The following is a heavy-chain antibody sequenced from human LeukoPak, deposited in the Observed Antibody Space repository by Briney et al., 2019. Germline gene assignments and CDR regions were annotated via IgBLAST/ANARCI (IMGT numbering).Heavy chain of an antibody. Sequence: LETLSLTCTVSGGSIRSYYWSWIRQPPGKGLEWIGYIYYSGSTNYNPSLKSRVTISVDTSKNQFSLKLSSVTAADTAVYYCARVYYSSSYDFWYFDLWGRGTLVTVSS. J-gene: IGHJ2*01. CDR3: ARVYYSSSYDFWYFDL. CDR1: GGSIRSYY. CDR2: IYYSGST. V-gene: IGHV4-59*01. D-gene: IGHD6-13*01.